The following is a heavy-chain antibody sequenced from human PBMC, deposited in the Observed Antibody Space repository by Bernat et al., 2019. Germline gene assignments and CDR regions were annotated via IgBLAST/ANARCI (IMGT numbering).Heavy chain of an antibody. V-gene: IGHV3-30*03. CDR3: ARDGRPYSSSSRERDY. J-gene: IGHJ4*02. CDR1: GFTFSSYG. D-gene: IGHD6-6*01. Sequence: QVQLVESGGGVVQPGRSLRLSCAASGFTFSSYGMHWVRQAPGKGLEWVAVISYDGSNKYYADSVKGRFTNSRDNAKNSLYLQMNSLRAEDTAVYYCARDGRPYSSSSRERDYWGQGTLVTVSS. CDR2: ISYDGSNK.